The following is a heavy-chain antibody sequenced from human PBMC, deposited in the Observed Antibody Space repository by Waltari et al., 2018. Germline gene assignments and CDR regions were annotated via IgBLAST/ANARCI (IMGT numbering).Heavy chain of an antibody. CDR2: IWYDGSNK. CDR1: GVTFSSYG. CDR3: AREIIAAAGTGDY. J-gene: IGHJ4*02. D-gene: IGHD6-13*01. Sequence: QVQLVESGGGVVQPGRSLRLSCPASGVTFSSYGMPWVRPAPGKGLEWVAVIWYDGSNKYYADSVKGRFTISRDNSKNTLYLQMNSLRAEDTAVYYCAREIIAAAGTGDYWGQGTLVTVSS. V-gene: IGHV3-33*01.